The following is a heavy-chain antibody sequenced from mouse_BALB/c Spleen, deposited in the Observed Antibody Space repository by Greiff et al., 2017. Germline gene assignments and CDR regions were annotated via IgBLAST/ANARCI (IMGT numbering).Heavy chain of an antibody. CDR2: ISSGGST. Sequence: EVKLMESGGGLVKPGGSLKLSCAASGFTFSSYAMSWVRQTPEKRLEWVASISSGGSTYYPDSVKGRFTISRDNARNILYLQMSSLRSEDTAMCYCAREFALDYWGQGTTLTVSS. CDR1: GFTFSSYA. CDR3: AREFALDY. J-gene: IGHJ2*01. V-gene: IGHV5-6-5*01.